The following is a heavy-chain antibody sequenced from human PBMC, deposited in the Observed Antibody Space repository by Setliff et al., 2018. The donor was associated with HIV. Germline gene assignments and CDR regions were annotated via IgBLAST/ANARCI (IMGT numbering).Heavy chain of an antibody. J-gene: IGHJ3*02. Sequence: SETLSLTCAVSGGSISSSNWWSWVRQPPGKGLEWTGEIYHSGSTNYNPSLKSRVTISVDKSKNQFSLNLSSVTAADTAVYYCARDLKSGSYSPGAFDIWGQGTMVTVSS. CDR1: GGSISSSNW. V-gene: IGHV4-4*02. CDR3: ARDLKSGSYSPGAFDI. D-gene: IGHD3-10*01. CDR2: IYHSGST.